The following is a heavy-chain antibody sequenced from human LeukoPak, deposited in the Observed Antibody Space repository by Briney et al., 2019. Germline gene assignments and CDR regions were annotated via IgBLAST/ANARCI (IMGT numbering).Heavy chain of an antibody. CDR1: GFTFSSYG. Sequence: GGSLRLSCAASGFTFSSYGMHWVRQAPGKGLEWVAVISYDGSSKYYADSVKGRFAISRDNSKNTLYLQMNSLRAEDTAVYYCAKDLLPWSGPVKGGMDVWGQGTTVTVSS. V-gene: IGHV3-30*18. CDR2: ISYDGSSK. CDR3: AKDLLPWSGPVKGGMDV. D-gene: IGHD3-10*01. J-gene: IGHJ6*02.